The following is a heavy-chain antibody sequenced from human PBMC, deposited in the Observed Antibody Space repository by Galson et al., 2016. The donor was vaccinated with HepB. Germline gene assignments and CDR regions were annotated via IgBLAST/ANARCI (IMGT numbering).Heavy chain of an antibody. CDR2: IHPADSDT. J-gene: IGHJ6*02. V-gene: IGHV5-51*01. D-gene: IGHD6-13*01. Sequence: QSGAEVKKPGESLTISCTGSGYSFTSYWIGWVRQMPGKGLEWMGIIHPADSDTRYSPSFEGQVTISADKSSSTAYLQWSSLRASDTGRDYCAVGIVAPGRVFGMDVWGQGTTVTVSS. CDR3: AVGIVAPGRVFGMDV. CDR1: GYSFTSYW.